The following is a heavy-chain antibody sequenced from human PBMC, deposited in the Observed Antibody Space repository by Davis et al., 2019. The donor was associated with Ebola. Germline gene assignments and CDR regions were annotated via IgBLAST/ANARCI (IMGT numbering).Heavy chain of an antibody. CDR2: INSDGSST. Sequence: GESLKISCAASGFTFSSYWMHWVRQAPGKGLVWVSRINSDGSSTSYADSVKGRFTISRDNAKNMLYLQMNSLRAEDTAVYYCARALPYYYGMDVWGQGTTVTVSS. V-gene: IGHV3-74*01. CDR3: ARALPYYYGMDV. CDR1: GFTFSSYW. J-gene: IGHJ6*02.